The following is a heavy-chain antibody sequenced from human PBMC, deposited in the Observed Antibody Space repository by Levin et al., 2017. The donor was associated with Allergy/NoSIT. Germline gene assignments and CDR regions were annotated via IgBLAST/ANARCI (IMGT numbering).Heavy chain of an antibody. V-gene: IGHV2-5*02. CDR3: VHRRIRGGGKAFDI. CDR1: GLSVNTSGVG. Sequence: SGPTLVKPTQTLTLTCTLSGLSVNTSGVGVGWIRPPPGKALEWLALIYWDDDKRYSPSLKTRLTISKDTSKNQVALMVTKMDPADTATYYCVHRRIRGGGKAFDIWGQGTVVTVSS. CDR2: IYWDDDK. J-gene: IGHJ3*02. D-gene: IGHD3-10*01.